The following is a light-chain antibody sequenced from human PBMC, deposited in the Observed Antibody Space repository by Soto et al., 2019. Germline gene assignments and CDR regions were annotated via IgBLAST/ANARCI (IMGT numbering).Light chain of an antibody. V-gene: IGLV2-8*01. Sequence: ALTQPPSASGSPGQSVTISCTGTSSDVGGYNYVSWYQQHPGKAPKLIIYGVDKRPSGVPDRFSGSTSGNTASLTVSGLQADDEADYYCSSYAGSSNYVFGTGTKVTVL. J-gene: IGLJ1*01. CDR3: SSYAGSSNYV. CDR2: GVD. CDR1: SSDVGGYNY.